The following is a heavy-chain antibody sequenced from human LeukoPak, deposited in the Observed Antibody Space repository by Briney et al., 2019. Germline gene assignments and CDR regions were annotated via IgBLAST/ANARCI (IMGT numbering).Heavy chain of an antibody. V-gene: IGHV1-3*01. CDR2: INAGNGNT. CDR1: GYTFTSYA. J-gene: IGHJ4*02. D-gene: IGHD1-26*01. CDR3: ARGGGSHFGFSYFDY. Sequence: ASVKVSCKASGYTFTSYAMHWVRQAPGQRLEWMGWINAGNGNTKYSQKFQGRVTITRDTSASTAYMELSSLRSEDTAVYYCARGGGSHFGFSYFDYWGQGTLVTVSS.